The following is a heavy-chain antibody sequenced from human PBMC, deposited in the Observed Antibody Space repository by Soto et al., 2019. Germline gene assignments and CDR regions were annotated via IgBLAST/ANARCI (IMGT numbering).Heavy chain of an antibody. V-gene: IGHV3-33*01. CDR3: ARDKATRIAAAGCFDY. CDR1: GFTFSSYG. Sequence: GGSLRLSCAASGFTFSSYGMHWVRQAPGKGLEWVAVIWYDGSNKYYADSVKGRFTISGDNSKNTLYLQMNSLRAEDTAVYYCARDKATRIAAAGCFDYWGQGTLVTVSS. CDR2: IWYDGSNK. J-gene: IGHJ4*02. D-gene: IGHD6-13*01.